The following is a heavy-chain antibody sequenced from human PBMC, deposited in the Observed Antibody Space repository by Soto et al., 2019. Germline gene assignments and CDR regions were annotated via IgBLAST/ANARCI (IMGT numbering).Heavy chain of an antibody. J-gene: IGHJ5*02. CDR3: ARGFEYGGFDP. CDR1: GYRFTTYG. V-gene: IGHV1-18*01. Sequence: RASVKVSCKASGYRFTTYGMSWVRQAPGQGGLEWMGWISSYDGNTNYAQKFQGRVLMTIDTSTSTAYMELRSLRPDDTAVYYCARGFEYGGFDPWGQGTLVTVSS. D-gene: IGHD6-6*01. CDR2: ISSYDGNT.